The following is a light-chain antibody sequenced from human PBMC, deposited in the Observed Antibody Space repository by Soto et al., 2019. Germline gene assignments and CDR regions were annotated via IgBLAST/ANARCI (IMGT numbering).Light chain of an antibody. Sequence: DIQLTQSPSTLSASVGDRVTITCRARQSISRWLAWYQQKPGKAPKLLIYDASILESGVPSRFSGSGSGTEFTLTISSRQPDDFATYYCQQYNSYRTFGQGTKVEIK. CDR3: QQYNSYRT. CDR1: QSISRW. V-gene: IGKV1-5*01. J-gene: IGKJ1*01. CDR2: DAS.